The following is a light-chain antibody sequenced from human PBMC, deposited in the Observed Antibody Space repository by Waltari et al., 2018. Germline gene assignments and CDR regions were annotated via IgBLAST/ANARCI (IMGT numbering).Light chain of an antibody. J-gene: IGKJ1*01. Sequence: ELVMTQSRATLSVSPGESATLSCRASQSVGSKLAWYQQKPGQAPRLLIYGASTRATGIPARFSGSGSGTEFTLTISSLQSEDFAVYYCHQYNNWPRTFGQGTKVEIK. CDR3: HQYNNWPRT. V-gene: IGKV3-15*01. CDR2: GAS. CDR1: QSVGSK.